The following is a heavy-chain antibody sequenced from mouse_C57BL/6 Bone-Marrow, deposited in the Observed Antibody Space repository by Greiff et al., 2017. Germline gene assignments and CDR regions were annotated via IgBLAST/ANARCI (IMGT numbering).Heavy chain of an antibody. CDR1: GYAFSSSW. J-gene: IGHJ2*01. Sequence: QVQLQQSGPELVKPGASVKISCKASGYAFSSSWMNWVKQRPGKGLEWIGRIYPGDGDTNYNGKFKGKATLTADKSSSTAYMEISSLTNEDSAVYYCTDYGSRDYFDYWGQGTTLTVSS. V-gene: IGHV1-82*01. D-gene: IGHD1-1*01. CDR2: IYPGDGDT. CDR3: TDYGSRDYFDY.